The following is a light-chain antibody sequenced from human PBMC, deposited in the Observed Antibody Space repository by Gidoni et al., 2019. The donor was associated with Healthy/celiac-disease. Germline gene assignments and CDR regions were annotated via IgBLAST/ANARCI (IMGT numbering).Light chain of an antibody. Sequence: EIVLTQSPATLSVYPGERATLACRASQSVSSNLAWYQQKPGQAPRLLIYGASTRATGIPARFSGSGSGTEFTLTISSLQSEDFAVYYCQQYNNWRSYTFGQGTKLEIK. J-gene: IGKJ2*01. CDR3: QQYNNWRSYT. CDR1: QSVSSN. CDR2: GAS. V-gene: IGKV3-15*01.